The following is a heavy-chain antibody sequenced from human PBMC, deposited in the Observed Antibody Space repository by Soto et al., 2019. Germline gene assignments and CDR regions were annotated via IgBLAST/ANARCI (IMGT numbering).Heavy chain of an antibody. CDR2: ISYDGSNK. CDR1: GFTFSSCG. CDR3: GSLPETDX. Sequence: EGSLRLSCAASGFTFSSCGMHWVRQAPGKGLEWVEVISYDGSNKSYADSVKVRFTISRDNSKNTLYLQMNSLRAEDTAVYYCGSLPETDXWGQGT. V-gene: IGHV3-30*03. J-gene: IGHJ4*02. D-gene: IGHD2-2*01.